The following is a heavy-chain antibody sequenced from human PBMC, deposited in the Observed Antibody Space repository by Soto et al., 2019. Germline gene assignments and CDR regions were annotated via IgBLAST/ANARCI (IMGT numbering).Heavy chain of an antibody. CDR3: ARGDATKIVVTTYYAMDV. V-gene: IGHV1-69*12. J-gene: IGHJ6*02. D-gene: IGHD3-22*01. CDR1: GGSLSNYS. CDR2: IIPVFGTP. Sequence: QVQLVQSGAEVKKPGSSVKVSCKASGGSLSNYSISWVRQAPGQGLEWMGAIIPVFGTPNYAQKFQDRVTITADESTTTVYMEVRGLTSEDTAVYYCARGDATKIVVTTYYAMDVWGQGTTVTVSS.